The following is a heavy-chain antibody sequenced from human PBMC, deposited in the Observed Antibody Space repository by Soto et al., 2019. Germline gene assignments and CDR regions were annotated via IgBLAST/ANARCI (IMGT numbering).Heavy chain of an antibody. Sequence: PGGSLRLSCAASGFTFSSYWMSWVRQAPGKGLEWVANIKHDGNEKYYADSVKGRFTISRDNAKNTLYLQMNSLRGEDTAVYYCAKKGYTLVRGVIITPYYYGMDVWGQGTTVTVSS. CDR2: IKHDGNEK. V-gene: IGHV3-7*01. D-gene: IGHD3-10*01. J-gene: IGHJ6*02. CDR1: GFTFSSYW. CDR3: AKKGYTLVRGVIITPYYYGMDV.